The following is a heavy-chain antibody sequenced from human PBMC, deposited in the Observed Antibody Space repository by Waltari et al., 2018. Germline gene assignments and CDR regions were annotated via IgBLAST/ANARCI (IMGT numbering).Heavy chain of an antibody. J-gene: IGHJ5*02. CDR1: GYTFTSYD. D-gene: IGHD3-22*01. Sequence: QVQLVQSGAEVKKPGASVKVSCKASGYTFTSYDINWVRQATGQGLEWMGWMNPNSGNTGYAQKFEGRVNMPRNSSISTAYMELSSLRSEDTAVYYCARKRYYYDSSGYWNWFDPWGQGTLVTVSS. V-gene: IGHV1-8*01. CDR3: ARKRYYYDSSGYWNWFDP. CDR2: MNPNSGNT.